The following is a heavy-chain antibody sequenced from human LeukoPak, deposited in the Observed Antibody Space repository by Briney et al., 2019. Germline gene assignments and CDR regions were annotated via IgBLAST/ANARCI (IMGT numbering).Heavy chain of an antibody. D-gene: IGHD2-2*01. J-gene: IGHJ6*03. V-gene: IGHV1-69*13. Sequence: SVKASCKASGGTFSSYAISWVRQAPGQGLEWMGGIIPIFGTANYAQKFQGRVTITADESTSTAYMELSSLRSEDTAVYYCASDIVVVPAADLKNYYYYMDVWGKGTTVTVSS. CDR2: IIPIFGTA. CDR1: GGTFSSYA. CDR3: ASDIVVVPAADLKNYYYYMDV.